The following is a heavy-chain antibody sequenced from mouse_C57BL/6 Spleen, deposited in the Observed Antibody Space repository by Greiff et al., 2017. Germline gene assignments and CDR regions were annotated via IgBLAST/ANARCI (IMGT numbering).Heavy chain of an antibody. CDR1: GFTFSSYG. CDR2: ISSGGSYT. CDR3: ARGTTGYFDY. J-gene: IGHJ2*01. Sequence: EVKVVESGGDLVKPGGSLKLSCAASGFTFSSYGMSWVRQTPDTRLEWVATISSGGSYTYYPDSVKGRFTISRDNSKNTLYLQMSSLKSEDTAMYYCARGTTGYFDYWGQGTTLTVSS. V-gene: IGHV5-6*01. D-gene: IGHD5-5*01.